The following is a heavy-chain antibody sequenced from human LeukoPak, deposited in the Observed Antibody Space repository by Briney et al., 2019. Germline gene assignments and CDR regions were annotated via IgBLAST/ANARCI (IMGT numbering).Heavy chain of an antibody. CDR3: ARVGRVYELDY. D-gene: IGHD3-16*01. J-gene: IGHJ4*02. CDR2: IYYSGST. Sequence: NPSETLSLTCTVSGGSISSYYWSWIRQPPGKGLEWIGYIYYSGSTNYNPSLKSRVTISVDTSKNQFSLKLSSVTAADTAVYYCARVGRVYELDYWGQGTLVTVSS. V-gene: IGHV4-59*01. CDR1: GGSISSYY.